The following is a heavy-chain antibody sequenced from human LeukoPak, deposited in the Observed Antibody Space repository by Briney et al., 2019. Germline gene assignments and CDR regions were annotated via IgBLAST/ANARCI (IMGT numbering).Heavy chain of an antibody. Sequence: GESLKISCKGSGYTFTSYWIGWVRQVPGKGLEWMGFIYLGDSDTRYSPSFQGQVTISADKSISTAYLQWSSLKASDTAMYYCTRQGSYRFRFSTYRQYYFDYWGQGTLVTVSS. J-gene: IGHJ4*02. V-gene: IGHV5-51*01. CDR3: TRQGSYRFRFSTYRQYYFDY. CDR1: GYTFTSYW. CDR2: IYLGDSDT. D-gene: IGHD2/OR15-2a*01.